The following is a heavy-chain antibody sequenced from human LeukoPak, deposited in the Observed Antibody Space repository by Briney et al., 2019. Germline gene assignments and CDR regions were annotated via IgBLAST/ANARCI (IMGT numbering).Heavy chain of an antibody. D-gene: IGHD3-10*01. CDR2: ISGSGEST. V-gene: IGHV3-23*01. Sequence: GGSLRLSCAASGFTFSDYAMTWVRQAPGKGLEWASVISGSGESTNYADSVKGRFTISRDNSKNTLYLQMNSLRAEDTAVYYCAKDRPHYYGSGSGAFDIWGQGTMVTVSS. CDR3: AKDRPHYYGSGSGAFDI. CDR1: GFTFSDYA. J-gene: IGHJ3*02.